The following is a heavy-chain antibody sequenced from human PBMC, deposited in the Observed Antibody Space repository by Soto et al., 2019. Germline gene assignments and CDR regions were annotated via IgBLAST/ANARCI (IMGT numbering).Heavy chain of an antibody. Sequence: SETLSLTCTFSGGSISSYYWSWIRQPPGKGLEWIGYIYYSGSTYYNPSLKSRVTISVDTSKNQFSLKLSSVTAADTAVYYCARSSTSANYFDYWGQGTLVTVSS. V-gene: IGHV4-59*01. CDR1: GGSISSYY. D-gene: IGHD2-2*01. CDR3: ARSSTSANYFDY. CDR2: IYYSGST. J-gene: IGHJ4*02.